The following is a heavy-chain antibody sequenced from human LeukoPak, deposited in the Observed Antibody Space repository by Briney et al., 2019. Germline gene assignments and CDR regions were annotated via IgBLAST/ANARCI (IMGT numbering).Heavy chain of an antibody. CDR1: GGSISSGGYY. CDR3: ARSESGSWYLYYYYGMDV. D-gene: IGHD6-13*01. J-gene: IGHJ6*02. V-gene: IGHV4-31*03. CDR2: IYYSGST. Sequence: SEPLSLTCTVSGGSISSGGYYWSWMRQHPGKGLEWIGYIYYSGSTYYNPSLKSRVTISVDTSKNQFSLKLSSVTAADTAVYYSARSESGSWYLYYYYGMDVWGQGTTVTVSS.